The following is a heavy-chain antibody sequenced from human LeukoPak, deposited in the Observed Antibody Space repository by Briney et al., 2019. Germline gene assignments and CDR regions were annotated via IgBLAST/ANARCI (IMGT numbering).Heavy chain of an antibody. CDR3: ARDARHRYCSSSSCYWGWLDP. J-gene: IGHJ5*02. D-gene: IGHD2-2*01. CDR1: GYTFTGYY. Sequence: ASVKVSCKASGYTFTGYYMHWVRQAPGQGLEWMGWINPNSGGTNYAQKFQGRVTMTRDTSISTAYMELSRLRSDDTAVYYCARDARHRYCSSSSCYWGWLDPWGQGTLVTVSS. CDR2: INPNSGGT. V-gene: IGHV1-2*02.